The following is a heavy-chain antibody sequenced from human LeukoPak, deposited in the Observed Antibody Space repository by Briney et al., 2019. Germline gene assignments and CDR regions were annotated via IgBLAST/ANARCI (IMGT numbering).Heavy chain of an antibody. V-gene: IGHV1-46*01. CDR2: INPSGGST. CDR1: GYSFTTYY. Sequence: ASVKVSCKASGYSFTTYYIHWVRQAPGQGLEWMGIINPSGGSTSYSQQFQGRITLTRDTSTSTVYMDLSSLTSEGTAVYYCARVGYCSGGSCYYLAYWGQGTLVTVSS. J-gene: IGHJ4*02. CDR3: ARVGYCSGGSCYYLAY. D-gene: IGHD2-15*01.